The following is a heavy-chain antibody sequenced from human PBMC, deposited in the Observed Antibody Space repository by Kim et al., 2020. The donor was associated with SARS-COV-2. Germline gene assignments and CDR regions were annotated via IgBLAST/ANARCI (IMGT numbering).Heavy chain of an antibody. V-gene: IGHV3-64*01. Sequence: GGSLRLSCAASGFTFSSYAMHWVRQAPGKGLEYVSAINYNGGSTYYASSVKGRFTISRDNSKNTLYLQMGSLRAEDMAMYYCARDPQRDRIVAGPGDYWGQGTLVTVSS. D-gene: IGHD6-19*01. CDR3: ARDPQRDRIVAGPGDY. J-gene: IGHJ4*02. CDR2: INYNGGST. CDR1: GFTFSSYA.